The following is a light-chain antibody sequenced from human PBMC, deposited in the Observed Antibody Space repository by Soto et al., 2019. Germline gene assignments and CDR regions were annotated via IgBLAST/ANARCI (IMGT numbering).Light chain of an antibody. Sequence: QSALTQPASVSGSPGQSITISCTGTSSDVGGYNYVSWYQQHPGKAPKLMIYDVSNRPSGVPDRFSGSKSGNTASLTISGLQAEDEADYYCCSYAGSYSYVFGTGTKLTVL. CDR1: SSDVGGYNY. V-gene: IGLV2-11*01. CDR2: DVS. J-gene: IGLJ1*01. CDR3: CSYAGSYSYV.